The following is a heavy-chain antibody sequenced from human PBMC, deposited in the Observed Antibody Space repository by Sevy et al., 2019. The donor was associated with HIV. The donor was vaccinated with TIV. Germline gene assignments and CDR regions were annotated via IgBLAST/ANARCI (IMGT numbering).Heavy chain of an antibody. CDR2: ISYDGSNK. Sequence: GGSLRLSCAASGFTFSSYGMHWVRQAPGKGLEWVAVISYDGSNKYYADSGKGRFTISRDNSKNTLYLQMNSLRAEDTAVYYCAKGGIAVAGYYYYGMDVWGQGTTVTVSS. D-gene: IGHD6-19*01. CDR1: GFTFSSYG. CDR3: AKGGIAVAGYYYYGMDV. V-gene: IGHV3-30*18. J-gene: IGHJ6*02.